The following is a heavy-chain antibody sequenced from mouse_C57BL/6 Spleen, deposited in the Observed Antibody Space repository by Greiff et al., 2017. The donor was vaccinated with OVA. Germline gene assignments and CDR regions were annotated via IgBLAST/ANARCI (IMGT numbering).Heavy chain of an antibody. J-gene: IGHJ1*03. V-gene: IGHV1-22*01. D-gene: IGHD2-1*01. Sequence: VQLKQSGPELVKPGASVKMSCKASGYTFTDYNMHWVKQSHGKSLEWIGYINPNNGGTSYNQKFKGKATLTVNKSSSTAYMELRSLTSEDSAVYYCAREGNRGYFDVWGTGTTVTVSS. CDR2: INPNNGGT. CDR3: AREGNRGYFDV. CDR1: GYTFTDYN.